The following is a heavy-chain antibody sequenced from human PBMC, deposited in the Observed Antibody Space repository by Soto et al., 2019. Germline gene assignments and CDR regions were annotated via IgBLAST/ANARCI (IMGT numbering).Heavy chain of an antibody. V-gene: IGHV4-59*01. Sequence: PSETLSLTCSVSGGSISGSYWSWIRQSPGKGLEWLGYVYYTGSTNYSPSLRSRASISVDTSKNEFSLRLSSVTAADTAVYFCARSVAVPGARWWYNGMDVWGRGTTVTVSS. D-gene: IGHD2-15*01. CDR2: VYYTGST. CDR3: ARSVAVPGARWWYNGMDV. J-gene: IGHJ6*02. CDR1: GGSISGSY.